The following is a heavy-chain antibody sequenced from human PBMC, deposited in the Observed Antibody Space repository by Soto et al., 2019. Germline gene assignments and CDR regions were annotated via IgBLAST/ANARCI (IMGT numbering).Heavy chain of an antibody. V-gene: IGHV4-59*01. Sequence: SETLSLTCTVSGGSISSYYWSWIRQPPGKGLEWIGYIYYSGSTNYNPSLKSRVTISVDTSKNQFSLKLSSVTAADTAVYYCAREKGYCSGASCYGAFDYWGQGTLVTVS. D-gene: IGHD2-15*01. CDR1: GGSISSYY. CDR3: AREKGYCSGASCYGAFDY. CDR2: IYYSGST. J-gene: IGHJ4*02.